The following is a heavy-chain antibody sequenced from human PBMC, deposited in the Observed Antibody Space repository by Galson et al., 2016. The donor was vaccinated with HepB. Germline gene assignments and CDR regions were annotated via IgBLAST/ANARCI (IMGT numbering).Heavy chain of an antibody. CDR3: ARDFVRGTGSYYYMDV. CDR1: GVSISSYY. V-gene: IGHV4-59*01. Sequence: ETLSLTCTVSGVSISSYYWSWIRQPPGKGLEWIGNMSYSGSTNYNPSLKSRVTISGDTSQNRFSLKLTSVTAADTAVYYCARDFVRGTGSYYYMDVWGKGTPVTVSS. J-gene: IGHJ6*03. CDR2: MSYSGST. D-gene: IGHD3-16*01.